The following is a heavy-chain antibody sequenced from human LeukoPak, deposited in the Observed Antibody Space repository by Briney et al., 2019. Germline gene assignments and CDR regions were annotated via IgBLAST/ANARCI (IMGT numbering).Heavy chain of an antibody. D-gene: IGHD5-18*01. CDR2: ISGDGGST. CDR1: GFTFSDYA. V-gene: IGHV3-43*02. CDR3: AKGIYSYGGGGNDY. J-gene: IGHJ4*02. Sequence: PGGSLRLPCAASGFTFSDYAMHWVRQAPGKGLEWVSLISGDGGSTYYADSVKGRFTISRDNSKNSLYLQMNSLRTEDTALYYCAKGIYSYGGGGNDYWGQGTLVTVSS.